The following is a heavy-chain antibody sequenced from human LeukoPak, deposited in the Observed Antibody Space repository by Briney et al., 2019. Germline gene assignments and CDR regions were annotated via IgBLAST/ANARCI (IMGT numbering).Heavy chain of an antibody. Sequence: GGSLRLSCAASGFTFSTYWMSWVRQAPGKGLEWVSSISSSSSYIYYADSVKGRFTISRDNAKNSLYLQMNSLRAEDTAVYYCPRDRMEPYSSGWSGFDYWGQGTLVTVSS. CDR2: ISSSSSYI. V-gene: IGHV3-21*01. CDR3: PRDRMEPYSSGWSGFDY. D-gene: IGHD6-19*01. J-gene: IGHJ4*02. CDR1: GFTFSTYW.